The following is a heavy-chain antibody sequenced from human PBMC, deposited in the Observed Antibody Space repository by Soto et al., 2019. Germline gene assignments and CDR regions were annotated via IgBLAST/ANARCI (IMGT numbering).Heavy chain of an antibody. CDR1: GVTFRSHN. D-gene: IGHD1-26*01. J-gene: IGHJ6*02. CDR2: ISSSSSYI. V-gene: IGHV3-21*06. CDR3: ARDPRYTGSLRFQTDYYGMDV. Sequence: GGSLRLSCEASGVTFRSHNMIWVRQAPGKGLEWVSFISSSSSYIYYGDSVRGRFTISRDNAKSSLYLQMNSLRVEDTAVYYCARDPRYTGSLRFQTDYYGMDVWGLGTTVTVSS.